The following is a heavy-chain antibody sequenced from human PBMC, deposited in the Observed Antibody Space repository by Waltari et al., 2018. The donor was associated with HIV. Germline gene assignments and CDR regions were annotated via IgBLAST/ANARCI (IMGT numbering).Heavy chain of an antibody. Sequence: VQLVQAAAEVKKPGESLKISCTGSGYSFTGYSIAWVRPMPGKGLEWMGIIYPGDSDTRYSPSFQGQVTISADKSISTAYLQWSSLKASDTAMYYCARWGGGSSTGLRYYYGMDVWGQGTTVTVSS. CDR3: ARWGGGSSTGLRYYYGMDV. D-gene: IGHD1-26*01. CDR2: IYPGDSDT. CDR1: GYSFTGYS. J-gene: IGHJ6*02. V-gene: IGHV5-51*01.